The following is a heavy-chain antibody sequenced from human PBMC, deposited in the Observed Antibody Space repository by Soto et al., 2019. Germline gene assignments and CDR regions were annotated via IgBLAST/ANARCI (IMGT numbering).Heavy chain of an antibody. Sequence: SETLSLTCAVSGYSISSGYYWGWIRQPPGKGLEWIGSIYHSGSTYYNPSLKSRVTISVDTSKNQFSLKLSSVTAADTAVYYCASATFLGYCSSTSCQNFDYWGQGTLVTVSS. D-gene: IGHD2-2*01. J-gene: IGHJ4*02. CDR1: GYSISSGYY. CDR2: IYHSGST. CDR3: ASATFLGYCSSTSCQNFDY. V-gene: IGHV4-38-2*01.